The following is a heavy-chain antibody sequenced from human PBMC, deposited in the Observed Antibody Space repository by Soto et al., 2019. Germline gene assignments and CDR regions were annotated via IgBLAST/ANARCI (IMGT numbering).Heavy chain of an antibody. V-gene: IGHV4-59*01. D-gene: IGHD6-19*01. J-gene: IGHJ5*02. Sequence: SETLSLTCTVPGGSIRSYYWRWIRQPPGKGLEGIGYIHYSGSTNYNPPLKSRVTISVDTSKNQFSLKLSSVTAADTAVYYCARDLAVAPLIGWFDPWGQGTLVTVSS. CDR1: GGSIRSYY. CDR2: IHYSGST. CDR3: ARDLAVAPLIGWFDP.